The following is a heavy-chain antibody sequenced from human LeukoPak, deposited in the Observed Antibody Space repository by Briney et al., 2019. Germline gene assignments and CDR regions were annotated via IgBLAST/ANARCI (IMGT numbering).Heavy chain of an antibody. CDR2: ISSSGSTI. D-gene: IGHD2-2*01. V-gene: IGHV3-11*04. CDR3: AKEEVVPAARIPLDY. Sequence: GGSLRLSCAASGFTFSDYYMSWIRQAPGKGLEWVSYISSSGSTIYYADSVKGRFTISRDNAKNSLYLQMNSLRAEDTAVYYCAKEEVVPAARIPLDYWGQGTLVTVSS. J-gene: IGHJ4*02. CDR1: GFTFSDYY.